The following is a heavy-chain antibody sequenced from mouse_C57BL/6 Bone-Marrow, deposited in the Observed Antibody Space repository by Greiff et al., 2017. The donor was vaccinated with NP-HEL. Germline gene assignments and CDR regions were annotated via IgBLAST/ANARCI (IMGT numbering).Heavy chain of an antibody. CDR2: IDPETGGT. Sequence: QVQLKESGAELVRPGASVTLSCKASGYTFTDYEMHWVKQTPVHGLEWIGAIDPETGGTAYNQKFKGKAILTADKSSSTAYMELRSLTSEDSAVYYCTREGLLYYYGRDYAMDYWGQGTSVTVSS. CDR3: TREGLLYYYGRDYAMDY. V-gene: IGHV1-15*01. CDR1: GYTFTDYE. D-gene: IGHD1-1*01. J-gene: IGHJ4*01.